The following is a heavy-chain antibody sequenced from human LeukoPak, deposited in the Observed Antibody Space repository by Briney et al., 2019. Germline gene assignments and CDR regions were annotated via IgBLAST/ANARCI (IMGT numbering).Heavy chain of an antibody. Sequence: SETLSLTCAVSGGSISSGDYYWSWIRQPPGKGLEWIGYIYYSGSTYYNPSLKSRLTISVDTSKNQFSLKLSSVTAADTAVYYCARVGVRGEFIDYWGQGTLVTVSS. CDR1: GGSISSGDYY. CDR3: ARVGVRGEFIDY. CDR2: IYYSGST. J-gene: IGHJ4*02. D-gene: IGHD3-10*01. V-gene: IGHV4-30-4*01.